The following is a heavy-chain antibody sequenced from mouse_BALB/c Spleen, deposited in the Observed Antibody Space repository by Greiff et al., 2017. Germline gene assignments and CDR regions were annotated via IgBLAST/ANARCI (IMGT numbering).Heavy chain of an antibody. Sequence: QVQLKESGAELVRPGTSVKVSCKASGYAFTNYLIEWVKQRPGQGLEWIGVINPGSGGTNYNEKFKGKATLTADKSSSTAYMQLSSLTSDDSAVYFCARNGYYFDYWGQGTTLTVSS. J-gene: IGHJ2*01. CDR3: ARNGYYFDY. CDR2: INPGSGGT. V-gene: IGHV1-54*01. CDR1: GYAFTNYL.